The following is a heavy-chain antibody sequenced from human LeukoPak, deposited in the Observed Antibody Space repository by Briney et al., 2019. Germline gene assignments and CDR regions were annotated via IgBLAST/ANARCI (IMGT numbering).Heavy chain of an antibody. J-gene: IGHJ3*02. V-gene: IGHV1-2*02. D-gene: IGHD3-22*01. CDR2: INPNSGGT. Sequence: ASVKVSCKASGYTFTGYYMHWVRQAPGQGLEWMGWINPNSGGTNYAQKFQGRVTMTRDTSISTAYMELSRLRSDDTAVYYCARRRYYDSSGYYLFAFDIWGQGTMVTVSS. CDR3: ARRRYYDSSGYYLFAFDI. CDR1: GYTFTGYY.